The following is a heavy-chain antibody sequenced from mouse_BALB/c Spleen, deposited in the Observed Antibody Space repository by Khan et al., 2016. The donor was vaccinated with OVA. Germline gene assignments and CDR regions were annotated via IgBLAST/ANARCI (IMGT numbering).Heavy chain of an antibody. CDR1: GFSLTNYC. Sequence: QVQLKQSGPGLVAPSLSLSITCTISGFSLTNYCVHWVRQPPGKGLEWLVVICSDGSTTYNSALKFRLTITTDNSKAQGFLKMHSRQTDDTAIYFCARQPGYHYNVMDYWGQGTSVTVAS. CDR2: ICSDGST. CDR3: ARQPGYHYNVMDY. D-gene: IGHD1-2*01. V-gene: IGHV2-6-1*01. J-gene: IGHJ4*01.